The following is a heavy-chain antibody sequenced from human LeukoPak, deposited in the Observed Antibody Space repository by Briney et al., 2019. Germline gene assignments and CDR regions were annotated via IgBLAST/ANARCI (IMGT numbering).Heavy chain of an antibody. CDR1: GGSFSGYY. V-gene: IGHV4-34*01. J-gene: IGHJ4*02. Sequence: SETLSLTCAVYGGSFSGYYWNWTRQPPGKGLEWIGEINHSGSTNYNPSLKSRVTISVDTSKNQFSLKLSSVTAADTAVYYCARAYDCSSTSCYYFDYWGQGTLVTVSS. CDR2: INHSGST. CDR3: ARAYDCSSTSCYYFDY. D-gene: IGHD2-2*01.